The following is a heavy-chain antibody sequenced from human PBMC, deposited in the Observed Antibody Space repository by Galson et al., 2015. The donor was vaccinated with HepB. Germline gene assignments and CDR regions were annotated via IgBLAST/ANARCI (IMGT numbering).Heavy chain of an antibody. Sequence: LRLSCAASDFTLNDYSMNWVRQVPGKGLEWVAHISGTGTNKYYADSVKRRFSISRDKAKKSLFLQMHSLRDDDTAMYYCATPYDFWSGYPYWGQGTLVTVSS. V-gene: IGHV3-48*02. D-gene: IGHD3-3*01. J-gene: IGHJ4*02. CDR3: ATPYDFWSGYPY. CDR1: DFTLNDYS. CDR2: ISGTGTNK.